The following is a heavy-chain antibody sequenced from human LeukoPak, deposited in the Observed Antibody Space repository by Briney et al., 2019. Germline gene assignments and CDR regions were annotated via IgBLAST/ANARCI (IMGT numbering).Heavy chain of an antibody. CDR3: AREIVVVPAATGRYAFDI. J-gene: IGHJ3*02. CDR2: IIPIFGTA. Sequence: SVKVSCKASGGTFSSYAISWVRQAPGQGLEWMGGIIPIFGTANYAQKFQGRVTITTDESTSTAYMELSSLGSEDTAVYYCAREIVVVPAATGRYAFDIWGQGTMVTVSS. D-gene: IGHD2-2*01. CDR1: GGTFSSYA. V-gene: IGHV1-69*05.